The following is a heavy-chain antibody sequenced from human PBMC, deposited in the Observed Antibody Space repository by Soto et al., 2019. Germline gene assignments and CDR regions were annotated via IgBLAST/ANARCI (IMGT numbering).Heavy chain of an antibody. CDR1: GGTFSSHA. V-gene: IGHV1-69*06. Sequence: SVKVSCKASGGTFSSHAVSWVRQAPGHGLEWMGGIIPMFGTANYAQKFQGRVTTTADKSTNTAYMELSSLTSEDTAVYYCARGDDFDYYYGVDVWGQGTTVTVSS. CDR3: ARGDDFDYYYGVDV. D-gene: IGHD3-16*01. J-gene: IGHJ6*02. CDR2: IIPMFGTA.